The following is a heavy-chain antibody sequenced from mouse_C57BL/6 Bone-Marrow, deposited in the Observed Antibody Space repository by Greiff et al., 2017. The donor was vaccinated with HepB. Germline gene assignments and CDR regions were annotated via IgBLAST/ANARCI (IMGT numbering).Heavy chain of an antibody. V-gene: IGHV1-72*01. CDR2: IDPNSGGT. J-gene: IGHJ4*01. CDR1: GYTFTSYW. D-gene: IGHD1-1*01. Sequence: QVQLKESGAELVKPGASVKLSCKASGYTFTSYWMHWVKQRPGRGLEWIGRIDPNSGGTKYNEKFKSKATLTVDKPSSTAYMQLSSLTSEDSAVYYCARGDYYGYYYAIDYWGQGTSVTVSS. CDR3: ARGDYYGYYYAIDY.